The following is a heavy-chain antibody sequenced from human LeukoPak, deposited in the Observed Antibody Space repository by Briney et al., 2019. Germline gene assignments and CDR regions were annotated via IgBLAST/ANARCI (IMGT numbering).Heavy chain of an antibody. D-gene: IGHD3-3*02. CDR3: ARELAGYGGDHNYYYMDV. CDR1: GFTFSSYS. Sequence: GGSLRLSCAASGFTFSSYSMNWVRQAPGKGLEWVSSISSSSSYIFYADSVKGRFTISRDNAKNSLYPQMNSLRAEDTAVYYCARELAGYGGDHNYYYMDVWGKGTTVTVSS. V-gene: IGHV3-21*01. J-gene: IGHJ6*03. CDR2: ISSSSSYI.